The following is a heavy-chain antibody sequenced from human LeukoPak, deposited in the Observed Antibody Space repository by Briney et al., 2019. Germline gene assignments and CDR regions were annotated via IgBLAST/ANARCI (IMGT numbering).Heavy chain of an antibody. J-gene: IGHJ3*02. CDR2: MYTSGST. CDR1: GGSISSGSYY. V-gene: IGHV4-61*02. CDR3: ARGGIPFTIFGVVIMPSDAFDI. Sequence: SETLSLTCTVSGGSISSGSYYWSWIRQPAGKGLEWIGRMYTSGSTNYNPSLKSRVTISVDTSKNQFSLKLSSVTAADTAVYYCARGGIPFTIFGVVIMPSDAFDIWGQGTMVTVSS. D-gene: IGHD3-3*01.